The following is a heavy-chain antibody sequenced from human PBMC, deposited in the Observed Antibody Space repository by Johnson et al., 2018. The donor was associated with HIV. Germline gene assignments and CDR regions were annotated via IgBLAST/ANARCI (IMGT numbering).Heavy chain of an antibody. CDR2: TQQDGSGK. Sequence: MLLVESGGGLVQPGGSLRLSCAAFGFKFRDYWMGWVRKAPGKGLEWVAQTQQDGSGKLYVSSLRGRITISRDNAKNSLYLQMNSLRAEDTAMYYCARVGNGDYGWSFDIWGQGTTVTISS. V-gene: IGHV3-7*01. CDR3: ARVGNGDYGWSFDI. D-gene: IGHD4-17*01. CDR1: GFKFRDYW. J-gene: IGHJ3*02.